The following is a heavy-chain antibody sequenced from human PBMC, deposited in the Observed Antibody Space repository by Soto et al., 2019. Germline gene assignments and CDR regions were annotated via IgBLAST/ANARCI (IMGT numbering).Heavy chain of an antibody. Sequence: GESLKISCKGSGYSFTSYWISWVRQMPGKGLEWMGRIDPSDSYTNYSPSFQGHVTISADKSISTAYLQWSSLKASDTAMYYCARGPQISYPFNWFDPWGQGTLVTVSS. J-gene: IGHJ5*02. D-gene: IGHD3-10*01. CDR3: ARGPQISYPFNWFDP. CDR2: IDPSDSYT. V-gene: IGHV5-10-1*01. CDR1: GYSFTSYW.